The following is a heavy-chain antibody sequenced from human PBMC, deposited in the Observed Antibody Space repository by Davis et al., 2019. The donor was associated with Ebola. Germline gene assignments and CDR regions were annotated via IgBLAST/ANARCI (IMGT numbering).Heavy chain of an antibody. CDR3: ARVSWIQLWLLDY. J-gene: IGHJ4*02. CDR1: GFTFDDYA. V-gene: IGHV3-21*01. Sequence: GGSLRLSCAASGFTFDDYAMHWVRQAPGKGLEWVSSISSSSSYISYADSVKGRFTISRDNAKNSLYLQMNSLRAEDTAVYYCARVSWIQLWLLDYWGQGTLVTVSS. CDR2: ISSSSSYI. D-gene: IGHD5-18*01.